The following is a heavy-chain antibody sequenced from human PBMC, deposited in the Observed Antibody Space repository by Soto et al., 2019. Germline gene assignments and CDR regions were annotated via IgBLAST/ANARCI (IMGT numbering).Heavy chain of an antibody. CDR3: ARAGDIVVVVAASYYYMDV. Sequence: EVQLVESGGGLVQPGGSLRLSCAASGFTFSSYSMNWVRQAPGKGLEWVSYISSSSSTIYYADSVKGRFTISRDNAKNSLYLQMNSLRAEDTAVYYCARAGDIVVVVAASYYYMDVWGKGTTVTVSS. J-gene: IGHJ6*03. CDR2: ISSSSSTI. D-gene: IGHD2-15*01. CDR1: GFTFSSYS. V-gene: IGHV3-48*01.